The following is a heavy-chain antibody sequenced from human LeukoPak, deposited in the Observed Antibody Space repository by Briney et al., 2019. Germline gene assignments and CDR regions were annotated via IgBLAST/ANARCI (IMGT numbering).Heavy chain of an antibody. CDR1: GLTFSDYS. Sequence: GGSLRLSCAVSGLTFSDYSMAWVRQAPGKGLFWVSGISAGGGSTYYADSVKGRFTISRDNSKNTLYLQMNSLRAEDTAVYYCAKGKRDYYGSGSYFDYWGQGTLVTVSS. CDR3: AKGKRDYYGSGSYFDY. CDR2: ISAGGGST. V-gene: IGHV3-23*01. D-gene: IGHD3-10*01. J-gene: IGHJ4*02.